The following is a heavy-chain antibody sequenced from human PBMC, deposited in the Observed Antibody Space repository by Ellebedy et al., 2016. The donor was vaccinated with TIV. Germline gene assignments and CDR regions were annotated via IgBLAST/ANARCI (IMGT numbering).Heavy chain of an antibody. D-gene: IGHD2-2*01. CDR3: ARISNCSSTSCYAKYYFDY. V-gene: IGHV6-1*01. Sequence: SETLSLTCAISGDSVSSNSAAWNWIRQSPSRGLEWLGRTYYRSKWYNDYAVSVKSRITINPDTSKNQFSLKLSSVTAADTAVYYCARISNCSSTSCYAKYYFDYWGQGTLVTVSS. J-gene: IGHJ4*02. CDR1: GDSVSSNSAA. CDR2: TYYRSKWYN.